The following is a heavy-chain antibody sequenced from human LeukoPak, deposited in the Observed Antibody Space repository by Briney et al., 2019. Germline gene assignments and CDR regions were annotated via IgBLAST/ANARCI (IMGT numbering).Heavy chain of an antibody. CDR2: ISSDGTTT. V-gene: IGHV3-74*01. J-gene: IGHJ4*02. Sequence: PGGSLRLSCAASGFTLSKYWMHWVRQAPGKGLAWVSRISSDGTTTAYADSVKGRFTISRDSAKNMLYLQMNSLRVEDTAMYYCASPGDNYAILGLDYWGQGALGTVSS. CDR3: ASPGDNYAILGLDY. CDR1: GFTLSKYW. D-gene: IGHD3-9*01.